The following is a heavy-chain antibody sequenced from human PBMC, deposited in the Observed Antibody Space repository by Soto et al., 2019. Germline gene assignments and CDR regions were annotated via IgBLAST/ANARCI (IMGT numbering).Heavy chain of an antibody. J-gene: IGHJ4*01. V-gene: IGHV1-3*01. D-gene: IGHD2-21*02. Sequence: GASVKDYCKASGYTFTNYAMHWVRQAPGQRLEWMGWINAGNGNTKYSQKFQGRVTITRDTSASTAYMELSRLRSEDTAVYYCARSIVVVTALDYWGQGTLVTVSS. CDR2: INAGNGNT. CDR3: ARSIVVVTALDY. CDR1: GYTFTNYA.